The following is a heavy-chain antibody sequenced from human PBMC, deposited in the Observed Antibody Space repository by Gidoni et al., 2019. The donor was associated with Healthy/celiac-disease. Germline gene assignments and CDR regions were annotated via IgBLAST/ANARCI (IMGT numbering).Heavy chain of an antibody. J-gene: IGHJ4*02. V-gene: IGHV4-59*01. D-gene: IGHD3-10*01. CDR1: GGSISSDY. Sequence: QVQLQESGPGRLEPWETVSLTCTVSGGSISSDYWSWIGQPPGKGLAWIGNIYYIGSTNYNPSLKRRVTISLDTSKSQCSLMLSSVTAADTGVYYCARGGSYYYPRAWGQGTMVTVSS. CDR2: IYYIGST. CDR3: ARGGSYYYPRA.